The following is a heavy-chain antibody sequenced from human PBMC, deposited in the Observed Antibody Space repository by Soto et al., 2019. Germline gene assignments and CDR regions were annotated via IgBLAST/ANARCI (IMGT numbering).Heavy chain of an antibody. D-gene: IGHD3-9*01. CDR3: ARSPRHYDILTGFLPRALDY. CDR1: GGSISSSSYY. V-gene: IGHV4-39*01. J-gene: IGHJ4*02. CDR2: LYYSGST. Sequence: QLQLQESGPGLVKPSETLSLTCTVSGGSISSSSYYWGWIRQPPGKGLEWIGSLYYSGSTYYNPSLKSRVTISVDTSKNQFSLKLSSVTAADTAVYYCARSPRHYDILTGFLPRALDYWGQGTLVTVSS.